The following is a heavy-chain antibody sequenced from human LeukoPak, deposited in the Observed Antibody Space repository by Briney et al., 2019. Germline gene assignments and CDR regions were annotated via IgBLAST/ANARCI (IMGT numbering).Heavy chain of an antibody. V-gene: IGHV4-59*01. J-gene: IGHJ3*02. CDR3: AREWRDGYIDAFDI. CDR1: GGSISSYY. CDR2: IYYSGST. Sequence: PSETLSLTCTVSGGSISSYYWSWIRPPPGKGLEWIGYIYYSGSTNYNPSLKSRVTISVDTSKNQFSLKLSSVTAADTAVYYCAREWRDGYIDAFDIWGQGTMVTVSS. D-gene: IGHD5-24*01.